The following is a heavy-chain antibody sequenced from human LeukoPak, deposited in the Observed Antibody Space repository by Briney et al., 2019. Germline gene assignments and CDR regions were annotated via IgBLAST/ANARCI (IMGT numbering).Heavy chain of an antibody. CDR2: ISCKSGGT. Sequence: ASVKVSCKASGYPFSDSYLHWVRQAPGQGLEWMGWISCKSGGTSYAQKFQGRVTMTRDTSITTAYMELSRLTSDDTAIYYCARDYLDVAFDPWGQGTLVTVSA. CDR3: ARDYLDVAFDP. V-gene: IGHV1-2*02. CDR1: GYPFSDSY. D-gene: IGHD5-12*01. J-gene: IGHJ5*02.